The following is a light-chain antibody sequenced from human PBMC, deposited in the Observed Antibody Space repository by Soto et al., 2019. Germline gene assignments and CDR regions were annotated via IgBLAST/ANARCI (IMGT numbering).Light chain of an antibody. J-gene: IGKJ3*01. CDR3: QQTYNTPRT. V-gene: IGKV1-39*01. Sequence: DIQMTQSPSSLSASVGDRVTITCRASQSISSYLNWYQQKPGKAPKLLIYAASKLQSGVPSRFSGSGSGTDFTLTISSLQPDDFATYSCQQTYNTPRTFGPGTKVDIK. CDR1: QSISSY. CDR2: AAS.